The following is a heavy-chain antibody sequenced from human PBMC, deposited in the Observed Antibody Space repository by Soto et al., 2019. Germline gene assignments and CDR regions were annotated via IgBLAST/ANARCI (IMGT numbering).Heavy chain of an antibody. J-gene: IGHJ4*02. CDR3: ARESEDLTSNFDY. CDR2: ISSTTNYI. Sequence: PGGSLRLSCAASGFTFTRYSMNWVRQAPGKGLEWVSSISSTTNYIYYADSMKGRFTVSRDNAKNSVYLDINSLRAEDTALYYCARESEDLTSNFDYWGQGTLVTVSS. CDR1: GFTFTRYS. V-gene: IGHV3-21*01.